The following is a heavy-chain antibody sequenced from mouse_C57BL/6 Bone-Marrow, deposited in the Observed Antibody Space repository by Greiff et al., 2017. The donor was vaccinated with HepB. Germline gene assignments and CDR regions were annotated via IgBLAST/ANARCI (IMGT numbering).Heavy chain of an antibody. V-gene: IGHV5-6*01. Sequence: EVQGVESGGDLVKPGGSLKLSCAASGFTFSSYGMSWVRQTPDKRLEWVATISSGGSYTYYPDSVKGRFTISRDNAKNTLYLQMSSLKSEDTAMYYCARQGYYYGSYWYFDVWGTGTTVTVSS. J-gene: IGHJ1*03. CDR3: ARQGYYYGSYWYFDV. CDR1: GFTFSSYG. CDR2: ISSGGSYT. D-gene: IGHD1-1*01.